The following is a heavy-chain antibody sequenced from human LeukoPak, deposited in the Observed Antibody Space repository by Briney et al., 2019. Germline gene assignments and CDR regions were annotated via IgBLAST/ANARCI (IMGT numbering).Heavy chain of an antibody. J-gene: IGHJ5*02. CDR3: AKDVAAGSGWFDP. V-gene: IGHV3-30*18. CDR2: ISYDGSNK. D-gene: IGHD6-13*01. CDR1: GFTFSSYG. Sequence: GGSLRLSCAASGFTFSSYGMHWVRQAPGKGLEWVAVISYDGSNKYYAGSVKGRFTISRDNSKNTLYLQMNSLRAEDTAVYYCAKDVAAGSGWFDPWGQGTLVTVSS.